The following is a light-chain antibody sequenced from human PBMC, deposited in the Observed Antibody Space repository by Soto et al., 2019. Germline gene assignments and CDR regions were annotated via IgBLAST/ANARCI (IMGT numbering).Light chain of an antibody. CDR2: EDN. Sequence: NFMLTQPHSVSESPGKTVTISCTRSSGSIASNYVQWYQQRPGSAPTTVLYEDNQRPSGVPDRFSGSIDSSSNSASLPISGLKTEDEADYYCQSYDSSNVVFGGGTQLTVL. J-gene: IGLJ2*01. CDR3: QSYDSSNVV. V-gene: IGLV6-57*03. CDR1: SGSIASNY.